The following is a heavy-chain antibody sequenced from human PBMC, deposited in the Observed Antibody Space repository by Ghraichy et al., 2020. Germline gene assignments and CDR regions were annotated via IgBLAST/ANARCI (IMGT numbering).Heavy chain of an antibody. Sequence: GESLNISCAASGFTFSSYGMHWVRQAPGKGLEWVAVISYDGSDKYYADSVKGRFTISRDNSKNTLYLQMNSLRAEDTAVYYCAKDLAARPQIDYWDQGSLVTVSS. CDR1: GFTFSSYG. CDR2: ISYDGSDK. D-gene: IGHD6-6*01. J-gene: IGHJ4*02. CDR3: AKDLAARPQIDY. V-gene: IGHV3-30*18.